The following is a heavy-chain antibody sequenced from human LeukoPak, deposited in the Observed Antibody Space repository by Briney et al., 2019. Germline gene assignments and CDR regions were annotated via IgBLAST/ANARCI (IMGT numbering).Heavy chain of an antibody. V-gene: IGHV3-11*04. D-gene: IGHD5-12*01. Sequence: GGSLRLSCAASGFTFSDYYMSWIRQAPGKGLEWVSYISSSGSTIYYADSVKGRFTISRDNAKNSLYLQMNSLRAEDTAVYYCARRFSLDDYPEVDYWGQGTLVTVSS. CDR3: ARRFSLDDYPEVDY. CDR1: GFTFSDYY. CDR2: ISSSGSTI. J-gene: IGHJ4*02.